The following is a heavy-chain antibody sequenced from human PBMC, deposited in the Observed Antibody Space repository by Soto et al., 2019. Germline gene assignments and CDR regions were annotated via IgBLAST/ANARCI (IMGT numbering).Heavy chain of an antibody. D-gene: IGHD2-2*01. V-gene: IGHV3-30*18. J-gene: IGHJ6*02. CDR1: GFTFSSYG. CDR3: AKDAEGRIGVVPAAIVYYYYGMDV. CDR2: ISYDGSNK. Sequence: QVQLVESGGGVVQPGRSLRLSCAASGFTFSSYGMHWVRQAPGKGLEWLAVISYDGSNKYYADSVKGRFTISRDNSKKTLYLQMNSLRAEDTAVYYCAKDAEGRIGVVPAAIVYYYYGMDVWGQGTTVTVSS.